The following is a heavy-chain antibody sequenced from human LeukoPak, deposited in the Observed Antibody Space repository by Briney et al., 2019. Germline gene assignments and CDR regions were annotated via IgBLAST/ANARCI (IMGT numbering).Heavy chain of an antibody. Sequence: GGSLRLSCAASGFTFTNAWMTWVRQAPGKGLEWVGRIKSKSAGGTTDFAAPVKGRFTISRDDSKNTLYLQMTSLKTEDTAVYYCSGSGSFYNPGYWGQGTLVTVSS. V-gene: IGHV3-15*01. D-gene: IGHD3-10*01. CDR1: GFTFTNAW. J-gene: IGHJ4*02. CDR3: SGSGSFYNPGY. CDR2: IKSKSAGGTT.